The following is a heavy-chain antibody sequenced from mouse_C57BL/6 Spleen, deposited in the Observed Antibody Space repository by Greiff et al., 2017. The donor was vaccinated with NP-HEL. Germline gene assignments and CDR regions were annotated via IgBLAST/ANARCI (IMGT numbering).Heavy chain of an antibody. CDR3: ARGDYYGSSSPYFDY. CDR1: GFTFSDYG. Sequence: EVKVEESGGGLVKPGGSLKLSCAASGFTFSDYGMHWVRQAPEKGLEWVAYISSGSSTIYYADTVKGRFTISRDNAKNTLFLQMTSLRSEDTAMYYCARGDYYGSSSPYFDYWGQGTTLTVSS. D-gene: IGHD1-1*01. V-gene: IGHV5-17*01. J-gene: IGHJ2*01. CDR2: ISSGSSTI.